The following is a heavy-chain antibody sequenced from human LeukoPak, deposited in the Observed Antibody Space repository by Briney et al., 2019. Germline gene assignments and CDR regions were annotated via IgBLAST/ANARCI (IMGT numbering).Heavy chain of an antibody. D-gene: IGHD6-19*01. CDR1: GFTFSSYS. V-gene: IGHV3-48*04. CDR3: ARDGVAGTLEC. CDR2: ISSSGSTI. Sequence: GGSLRLSCAASGFTFSSYSMNWVRQAPGKGLEWVSYISSSGSTIYYADSVKGRFTISRDNAKNSLYLQMNSLRAEDTAVYYCARDGVAGTLECWGQGTLVTVSS. J-gene: IGHJ4*02.